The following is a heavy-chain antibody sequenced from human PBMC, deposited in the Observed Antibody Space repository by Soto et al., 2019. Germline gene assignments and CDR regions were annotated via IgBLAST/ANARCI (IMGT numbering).Heavy chain of an antibody. D-gene: IGHD3-3*01. Sequence: SETLSLTCTVSGGSISSGDYYWSWIRQPPGKGLEWIGYIYYSGSTYYNPSLKSRVTISVDTSKNQFSLKLSSVTAADTAVYYCARVLRGAIFGVVIINNWFDPWGQGTLVTVSS. CDR1: GGSISSGDYY. CDR2: IYYSGST. J-gene: IGHJ5*02. CDR3: ARVLRGAIFGVVIINNWFDP. V-gene: IGHV4-30-4*01.